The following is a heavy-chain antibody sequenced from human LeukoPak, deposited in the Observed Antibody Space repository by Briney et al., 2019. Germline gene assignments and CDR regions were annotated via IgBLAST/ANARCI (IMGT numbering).Heavy chain of an antibody. V-gene: IGHV1-8*01. D-gene: IGHD1-26*01. CDR1: GYTFTSYD. CDR3: ARGEWELPFDY. Sequence: APVKVSCKASGYTFTSYDINWLRQATGQGLEWMGWMNPNSGNTGYAQKFQGRVTMTRNTSISTAYMELSSLRSEDTAVYYCARGEWELPFDYWGQGTLVTVSS. CDR2: MNPNSGNT. J-gene: IGHJ4*02.